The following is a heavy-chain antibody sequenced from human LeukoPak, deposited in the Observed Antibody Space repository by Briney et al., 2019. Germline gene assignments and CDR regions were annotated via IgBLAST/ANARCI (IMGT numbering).Heavy chain of an antibody. Sequence: SQTLSLTCTVSGGSISSGSYYGSWIRQPAGKGLEWIGRIYTSGSTNYNPSLKSRVTISVDTSKNQFSLKLSSVTAADTAVYYCARGIDSWGQGTLVTVSS. CDR3: ARGIDS. J-gene: IGHJ5*01. CDR1: GGSISSGSYY. CDR2: IYTSGST. V-gene: IGHV4-61*02.